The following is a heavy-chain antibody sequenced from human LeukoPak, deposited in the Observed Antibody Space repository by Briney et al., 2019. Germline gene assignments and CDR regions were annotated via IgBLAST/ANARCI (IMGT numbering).Heavy chain of an antibody. CDR2: IIPIFGTA. J-gene: IGHJ4*02. CDR3: ARGKYHLLWGDY. Sequence: SVKVSCKASGGTFSSYAISWVRQAPGQGLEWMGGIIPIFGTANYAQKFQGRVTITADESTSTAYMELSSLRSDDTAVYYCARGKYHLLWGDYWGQGTLVTVSS. V-gene: IGHV1-69*13. CDR1: GGTFSSYA. D-gene: IGHD2-2*01.